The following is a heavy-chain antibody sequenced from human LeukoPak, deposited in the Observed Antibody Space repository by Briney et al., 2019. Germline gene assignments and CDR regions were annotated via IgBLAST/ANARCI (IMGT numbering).Heavy chain of an antibody. V-gene: IGHV4-34*01. CDR1: GGSFSGYY. CDR2: INHSGST. D-gene: IGHD3-22*01. CDR3: ARLYYYDSLPDY. J-gene: IGHJ4*02. Sequence: SETLSLTCAVYGGSFSGYYWSWIRQPPGKGLEWIGEINHSGSTNYNPSLKSRVTISVDTSKNQFSLKLSSVTAADTAVYYCARLYYYDSLPDYWGQGTLVTVSS.